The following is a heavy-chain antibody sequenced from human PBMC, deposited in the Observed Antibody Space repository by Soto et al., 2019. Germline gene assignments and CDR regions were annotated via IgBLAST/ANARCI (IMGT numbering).Heavy chain of an antibody. J-gene: IGHJ4*02. V-gene: IGHV4-34*01. CDR3: ARAPGRYYYDSSGYHRDPNDY. Sequence: SETLSLTCAVYGGSFSGYYWSWIRQPPGKGLEWIGEINHSGSTNYNPSLKGRVTISVDTSKNQFSLKLSSVTAADTAVYYCARAPGRYYYDSSGYHRDPNDYWGQGTLVTVSS. CDR2: INHSGST. D-gene: IGHD3-22*01. CDR1: GGSFSGYY.